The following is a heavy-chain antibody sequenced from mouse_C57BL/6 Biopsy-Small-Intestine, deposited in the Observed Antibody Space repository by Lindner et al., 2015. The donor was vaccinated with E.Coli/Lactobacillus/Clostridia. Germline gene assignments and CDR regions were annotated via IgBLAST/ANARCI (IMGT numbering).Heavy chain of an antibody. D-gene: IGHD2-5*01. CDR1: GYTFTSYG. J-gene: IGHJ3*01. V-gene: IGHV1-81*01. CDR3: ARSGYSNSFAY. Sequence: VQLQESGAELARPGASVKLSCKASGYTFTSYGISWVKQRTGQGLEWIGEIYPRSGNTHYNEKFKSKATLTADKSSSTAYMQLSSLTSEDSAVYFCARSGYSNSFAYWGQGTLVTVSA. CDR2: IYPRSGNT.